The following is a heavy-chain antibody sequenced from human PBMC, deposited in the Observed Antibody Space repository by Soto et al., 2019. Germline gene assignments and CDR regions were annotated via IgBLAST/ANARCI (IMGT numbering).Heavy chain of an antibody. Sequence: QVQLVVSGGGVVQPGRSLRLSWAASGFTFSSYGMHWVRQAPGKGLEWVAVIWYDGSNKYYADSVKGRFTISRDNSKNTLYLQMNSLRVEDTAVSYCARDGRYCSGGSCYFSLFSTTITHFDYWGQGTLVTVSS. CDR2: IWYDGSNK. V-gene: IGHV3-33*01. CDR3: ARDGRYCSGGSCYFSLFSTTITHFDY. CDR1: GFTFSSYG. J-gene: IGHJ4*02. D-gene: IGHD2-15*01.